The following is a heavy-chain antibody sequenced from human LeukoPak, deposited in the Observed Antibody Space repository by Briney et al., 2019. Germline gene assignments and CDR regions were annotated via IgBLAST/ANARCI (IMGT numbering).Heavy chain of an antibody. CDR1: GASVSSIGYS. J-gene: IGHJ6*03. D-gene: IGHD6-13*01. Sequence: SQTLSLTCGVSGASVSSIGYSWSWIRQPPGRGLEWIGYIYQSGSTSYNPSLQSRVTISVDTSKNQFSLKLSSVTAADTAVYYCARGTNGGGSSWYPYYYYYMDVWGKGTTVTVSS. CDR2: IYQSGST. V-gene: IGHV4-30-2*01. CDR3: ARGTNGGGSSWYPYYYYYMDV.